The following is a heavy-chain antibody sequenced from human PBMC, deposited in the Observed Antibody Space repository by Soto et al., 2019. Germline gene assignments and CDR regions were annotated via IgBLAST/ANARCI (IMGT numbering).Heavy chain of an antibody. CDR2: VDHSGST. Sequence: PSETLSLTCAVSGYSINSDYYWGWIRQPPGKGLEWIGSVDHSGSTYYSPSLRSRLTIFIDTSKNQFSLRLTSVTAEDTAMYFCAKKGYYPSGKINLFDSWGKGTLVKVYS. CDR1: GYSINSDYY. V-gene: IGHV4-38-2*01. D-gene: IGHD3-10*01. CDR3: AKKGYYPSGKINLFDS. J-gene: IGHJ4*02.